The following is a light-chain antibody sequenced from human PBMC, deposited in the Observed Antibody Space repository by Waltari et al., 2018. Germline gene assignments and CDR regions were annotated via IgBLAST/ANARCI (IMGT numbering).Light chain of an antibody. CDR1: QSVSSSY. CDR2: GAS. V-gene: IGKV3-20*01. J-gene: IGKJ1*01. CDR3: QQYGTSPRT. Sequence: CRASQSVSSSYLAWYQQKPGQAPRLLLYGASSRATGIPDRFSGSGSGTDFTLTISRLEPEDFAVYYCQQYGTSPRTFGQGTKVEIK.